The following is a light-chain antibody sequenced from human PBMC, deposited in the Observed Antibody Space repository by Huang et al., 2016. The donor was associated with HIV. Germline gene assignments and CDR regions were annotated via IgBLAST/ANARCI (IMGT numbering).Light chain of an antibody. CDR1: QSVSSN. V-gene: IGKV3-15*01. J-gene: IGKJ1*01. Sequence: EIVMTQSPATLSVSPGERATLSCRASQSVSSNLAWYQHKPGQAPRLLIYGASSRATGIPARFSGSGSGTEFTLTISSLQSEDFAVYYCQQYHNWPWTFGQGTKVEI. CDR3: QQYHNWPWT. CDR2: GAS.